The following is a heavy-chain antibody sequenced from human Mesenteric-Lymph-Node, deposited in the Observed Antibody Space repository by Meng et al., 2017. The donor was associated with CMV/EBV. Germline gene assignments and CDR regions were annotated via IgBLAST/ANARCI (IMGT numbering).Heavy chain of an antibody. CDR3: ARDRRELHYYYYGMDV. V-gene: IGHV4-38-2*02. CDR2: IYDSGST. CDR1: GYSLSSGYY. D-gene: IGHD1-7*01. J-gene: IGHJ6*02. Sequence: GSLRLSCTVSGYSLSSGYYWAWIRQPPGKGLEWIGRIYDSGSTFYNPSLRSRVTISVDTSMNQFSLKLSSVTAADTAVYYCARDRRELHYYYYGMDVWGQGTTVTVSS.